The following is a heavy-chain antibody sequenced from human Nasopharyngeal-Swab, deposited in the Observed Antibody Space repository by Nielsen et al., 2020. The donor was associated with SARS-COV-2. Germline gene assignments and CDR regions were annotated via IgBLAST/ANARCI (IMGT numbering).Heavy chain of an antibody. V-gene: IGHV1-3*01. Sequence: WVRQAPGQRLEWMGWIDAGNGNTKYSRKFQGRVTITRDTSASTAYMELSSLRSEDTAVYYCARDRGIYEYYFDYWGQGTLVTVSS. D-gene: IGHD5/OR15-5a*01. CDR2: IDAGNGNT. CDR3: ARDRGIYEYYFDY. J-gene: IGHJ4*02.